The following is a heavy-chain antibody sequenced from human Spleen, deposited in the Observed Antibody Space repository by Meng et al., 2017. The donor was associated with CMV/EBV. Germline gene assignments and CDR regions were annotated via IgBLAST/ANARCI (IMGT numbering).Heavy chain of an antibody. Sequence: GGSLRLSCAASGFTFSRYAMSWVRQAPGKGLEWVSASSGSGGTTYYADSVKGRFTISSDNSKNLLYLQMNNLRADDTAMYFFARQWLIPTNFYYYGFDVWGQGTTVTVSS. CDR1: GFTFSRYA. D-gene: IGHD5-24*01. J-gene: IGHJ6*02. CDR2: SSGSGGTT. CDR3: ARQWLIPTNFYYYGFDV. V-gene: IGHV3-23*01.